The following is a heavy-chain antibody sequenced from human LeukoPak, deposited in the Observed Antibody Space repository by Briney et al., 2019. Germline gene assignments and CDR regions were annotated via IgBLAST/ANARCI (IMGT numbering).Heavy chain of an antibody. CDR1: GFTFSSYS. Sequence: GGSLRLSCAASGFTFSSYSMNWVRQAPGKGLEWVSSIRSSSSYIYYADSVKGRFTISRDNAKNSLYLQMDSLRAEDTAVYYCARVPVYGGYDFDYWGQGTLVTVSS. CDR2: IRSSSSYI. CDR3: ARVPVYGGYDFDY. D-gene: IGHD5-12*01. V-gene: IGHV3-21*01. J-gene: IGHJ4*02.